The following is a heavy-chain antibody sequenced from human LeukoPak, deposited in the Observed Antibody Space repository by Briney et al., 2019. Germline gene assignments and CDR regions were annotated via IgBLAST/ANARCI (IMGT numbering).Heavy chain of an antibody. CDR1: GFTFDDYA. V-gene: IGHV3-9*01. D-gene: IGHD6-19*01. J-gene: IGHJ4*02. CDR3: AKDRIAVAGILV. CDR2: ISWNSGSI. Sequence: GGSLRLSCAASGFTFDDYAMHWVRQAPGKGLEWVSGISWNSGSIGYADSVKGRFTISRDNSKNTLYLQMNSLRAEDTAVYYCAKDRIAVAGILVWGQGTLVTVSS.